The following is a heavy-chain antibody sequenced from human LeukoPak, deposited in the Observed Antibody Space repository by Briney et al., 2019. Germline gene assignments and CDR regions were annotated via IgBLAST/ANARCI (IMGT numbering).Heavy chain of an antibody. CDR2: MNPITGST. J-gene: IGHJ5*02. D-gene: IGHD3-10*01. V-gene: IGHV1-8*01. CDR1: GYTFSDYD. CDR3: ARVKRFPTVWFDP. Sequence: GASVKVSCKASGYTFSDYDINWVRQAAGQGLEWMGWMNPITGSTGYVQKFRGRIIMTRDTSITTAFMELTSPTSDDTAIYYCARVKRFPTVWFDPWGQGTLVSVSS.